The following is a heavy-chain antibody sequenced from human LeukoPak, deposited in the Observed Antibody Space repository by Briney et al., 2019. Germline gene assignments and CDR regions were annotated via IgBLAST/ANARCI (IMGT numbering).Heavy chain of an antibody. D-gene: IGHD6-19*01. Sequence: SETLSLTCTVSGGSISSYYWSWIRQPPGKGLEWLGYIYYSGSTNYNPSLKSRVTISVDTSKNQFSLKLSSVTAADTAVYYCARGEQWLVGGWFDPWGQGTLVTVSS. J-gene: IGHJ5*02. CDR2: IYYSGST. CDR3: ARGEQWLVGGWFDP. V-gene: IGHV4-59*01. CDR1: GGSISSYY.